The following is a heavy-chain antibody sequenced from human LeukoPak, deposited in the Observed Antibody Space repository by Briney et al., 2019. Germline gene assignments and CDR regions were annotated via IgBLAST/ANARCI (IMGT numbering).Heavy chain of an antibody. CDR2: IYYSGST. Sequence: SETLSLTCTVSGGSISSYYWSWIRQPPGKGLEWIGYIYYSGSTNYNPSLKSRVTISVDTSKNQFSLKLSSVTAADTAAYYCARVFGSWYYFDYWGQGTLVTVSS. CDR1: GGSISSYY. D-gene: IGHD6-13*01. CDR3: ARVFGSWYYFDY. V-gene: IGHV4-59*01. J-gene: IGHJ4*02.